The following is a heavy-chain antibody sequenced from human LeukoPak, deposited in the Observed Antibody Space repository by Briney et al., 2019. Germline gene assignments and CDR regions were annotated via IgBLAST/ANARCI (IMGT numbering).Heavy chain of an antibody. CDR3: ARAGICSSTTCYRIDY. CDR2: IWYDGSNK. J-gene: IGHJ4*02. D-gene: IGHD2-2*01. V-gene: IGHV3-33*01. CDR1: RFTFNNCG. Sequence: GGSLRLSCAASRFTFNNCGMHWVRQAPGKGLEWVAVIWYDGSNKYYADSVKGRFTISRDNSKNTLSLQMNSLRAEDTAVYYCARAGICSSTTCYRIDYWGQGTLVTVSS.